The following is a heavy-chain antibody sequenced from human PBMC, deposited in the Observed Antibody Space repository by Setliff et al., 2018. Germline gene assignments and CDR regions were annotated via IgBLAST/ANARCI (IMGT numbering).Heavy chain of an antibody. CDR1: GYTFTTYT. CDR2: INTNTGNP. Sequence: GASVKVSCKASGYTFTTYTMNWVRQAPGQGLEWMGWINTNTGNPTYAQGFTGRFVFSLDTSVSTAYLQINSLEAEDIAVYYCARGSGTYASSSQVFHYWGQGTLVTVSS. V-gene: IGHV7-4-1*02. D-gene: IGHD6-6*01. CDR3: ARGSGTYASSSQVFHY. J-gene: IGHJ4*02.